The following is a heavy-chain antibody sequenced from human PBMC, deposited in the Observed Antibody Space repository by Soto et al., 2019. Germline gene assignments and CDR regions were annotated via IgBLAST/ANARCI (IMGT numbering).Heavy chain of an antibody. CDR2: INTSGGT. Sequence: GGSLRLSCTVSGFTFSNYAMSWVRQTPGKGLEWVSTINTSGGTFYADSVKGRFTVSRDNPKNTLYLQMNSLRVEDTAVYYCTKRVPYYFDFWGQGTLVTVSS. CDR1: GFTFSNYA. CDR3: TKRVPYYFDF. V-gene: IGHV3-23*01. J-gene: IGHJ4*02.